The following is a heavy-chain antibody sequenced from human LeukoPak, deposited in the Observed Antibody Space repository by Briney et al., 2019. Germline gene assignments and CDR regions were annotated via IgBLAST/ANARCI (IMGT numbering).Heavy chain of an antibody. CDR2: IVVGSGNT. D-gene: IGHD3-22*01. CDR3: ARDQGSPSYYDSSGRQGVFDY. V-gene: IGHV1-58*02. J-gene: IGHJ4*02. Sequence: ASVKVSCKASGFTFTSSAMQWVRQARGQRLEWIGWIVVGSGNTNYAQKFQERVTITRDMSTSTAYMELSSLRSEDTAVYYCARDQGSPSYYDSSGRQGVFDYWGQGTLVTVSS. CDR1: GFTFTSSA.